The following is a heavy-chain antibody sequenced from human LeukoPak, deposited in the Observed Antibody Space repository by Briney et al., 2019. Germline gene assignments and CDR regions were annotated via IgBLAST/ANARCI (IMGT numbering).Heavy chain of an antibody. V-gene: IGHV1-46*01. J-gene: IGHJ4*02. CDR3: AGNLRGGGSFDY. Sequence: ASVKVSCKASGYTFTSYYMHWVRQAPGQGLEWMGIINPSGGSTSYAQKFQGRVTMTRDTSTSTVYMELSSLRSEDTAVYYCAGNLRGGGSFDYWGQGTLVTVSS. D-gene: IGHD3-10*01. CDR1: GYTFTSYY. CDR2: INPSGGST.